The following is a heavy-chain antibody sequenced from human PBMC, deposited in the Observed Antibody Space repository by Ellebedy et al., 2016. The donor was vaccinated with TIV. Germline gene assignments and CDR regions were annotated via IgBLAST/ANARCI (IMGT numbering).Heavy chain of an antibody. V-gene: IGHV3-49*03. Sequence: GESLKISCTASGFTFGDYAMSWFRQAPGKGLEWVGFIRSNAYGGTTEYAASVKGRFTISRDDSKSIAYLQMNSLKTEDTAVYYCTRHKEVPAAMHYYYYGMDVWGQGTTVTVSS. CDR3: TRHKEVPAAMHYYYYGMDV. CDR2: IRSNAYGGTT. J-gene: IGHJ6*02. CDR1: GFTFGDYA. D-gene: IGHD2-2*01.